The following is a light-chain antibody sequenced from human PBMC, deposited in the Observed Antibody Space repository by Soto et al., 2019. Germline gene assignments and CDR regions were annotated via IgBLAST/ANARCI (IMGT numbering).Light chain of an antibody. CDR3: MQALQTSIT. CDR1: ESILFSAKNKNY. J-gene: IGKJ5*01. CDR2: LGS. Sequence: IVMTQSPDSLAVSLGERATINCKSSESILFSAKNKNYLSWYLQKPGQSPQLLIYLGSNRASGVPDRFSGSGSGTDFTLKISRVEAEDVGVYYCMQALQTSITFGQGTRLEIK. V-gene: IGKV2-28*01.